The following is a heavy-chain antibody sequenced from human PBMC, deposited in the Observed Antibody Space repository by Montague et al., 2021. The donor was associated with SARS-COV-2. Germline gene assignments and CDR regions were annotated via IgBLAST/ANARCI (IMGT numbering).Heavy chain of an antibody. CDR1: GFTFSSYS. J-gene: IGHJ6*02. Sequence: SLRLSCAASGFTFSSYSMNWVRQAPGKGLEWVSSISSSSSYIYYADSVKGRFTISRDNAKNSLYLQMNSPRAEDTAVYYCARDQVPDYYYYYYGMDVWGQGTTVTVSS. CDR2: ISSSSSYI. V-gene: IGHV3-21*01. CDR3: ARDQVPDYYYYYYGMDV.